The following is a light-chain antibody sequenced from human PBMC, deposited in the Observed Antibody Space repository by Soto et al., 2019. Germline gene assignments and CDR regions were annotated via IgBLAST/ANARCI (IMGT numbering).Light chain of an antibody. Sequence: DIQMTQSPSTLSASVGDRVTITCRASQSISSWLAWYQQKPGKAPKLLIYKASSLESGVPSRFSGSGSGTGFTLTISSLQPDDCENYDCQQYNSYSRTFGQGTKLEIK. V-gene: IGKV1-5*03. CDR3: QQYNSYSRT. CDR2: KAS. J-gene: IGKJ2*02. CDR1: QSISSW.